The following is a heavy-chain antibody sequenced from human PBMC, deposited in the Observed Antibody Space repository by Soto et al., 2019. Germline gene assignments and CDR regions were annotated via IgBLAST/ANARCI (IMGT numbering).Heavy chain of an antibody. D-gene: IGHD1-7*01. CDR2: IRFDGSNE. V-gene: IGHV3-33*01. CDR3: ARDGIGGTVFRGYLDY. Sequence: GGSLRLSCAVPGGIFYGYGMDWVRQAPGKGLEWVAIIRFDGSNEEYADSVKGRFTISRDNSKNTLYLQMSTLGAEDTAVYYCARDGIGGTVFRGYLDYWGRGTVVTVSS. CDR1: GGIFYGYG. J-gene: IGHJ4*02.